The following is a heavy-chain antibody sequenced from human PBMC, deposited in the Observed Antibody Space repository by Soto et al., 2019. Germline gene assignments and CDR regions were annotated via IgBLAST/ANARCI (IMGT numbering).Heavy chain of an antibody. Sequence: GGSLRLSCAASGFTFSSYGMHWVRQAPGKGLEWVAVIWYDGSNKYYADSVKGRFTISRDNSKNTLYLQMNSLRAEDTAVYYCASRDGGYCSSTSCYSPGMDVWGQGTTVTVSS. V-gene: IGHV3-33*01. D-gene: IGHD2-2*01. CDR1: GFTFSSYG. CDR3: ASRDGGYCSSTSCYSPGMDV. CDR2: IWYDGSNK. J-gene: IGHJ6*02.